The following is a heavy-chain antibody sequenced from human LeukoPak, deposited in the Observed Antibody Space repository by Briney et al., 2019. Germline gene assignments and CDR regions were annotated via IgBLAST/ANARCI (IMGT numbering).Heavy chain of an antibody. D-gene: IGHD3-10*01. CDR1: GGSCKGFY. CDR2: IDHTGST. V-gene: IGHV4-34*01. CDR3: ARGLRFHVGSGNWFDL. Sequence: GGSCKGFYWGCSRNTQGKRLAWIGEIDHTGSTNYNPSLESRVTLSVDTSKSQVSLNLNSVTAADTAVYYCARGLRFHVGSGNWFDLWGQGTLVTVSS. J-gene: IGHJ5*02.